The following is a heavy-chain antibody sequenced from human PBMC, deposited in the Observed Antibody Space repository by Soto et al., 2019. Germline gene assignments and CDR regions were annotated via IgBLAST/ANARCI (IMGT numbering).Heavy chain of an antibody. CDR2: IYWDGDK. Sequence: QITLKESGPTLVKPTQTLTLTCAFSGFSLSTSGVGVGWIRQPPGKALEWLALIYWDGDKRYRPSLKSRLTVPTDPPKNQVVLTMTNMDPVDTAPYYCAHSGRGYTHDYWGQGTLVTVSS. J-gene: IGHJ4*02. CDR3: AHSGRGYTHDY. CDR1: GFSLSTSGVG. V-gene: IGHV2-5*02. D-gene: IGHD5-18*01.